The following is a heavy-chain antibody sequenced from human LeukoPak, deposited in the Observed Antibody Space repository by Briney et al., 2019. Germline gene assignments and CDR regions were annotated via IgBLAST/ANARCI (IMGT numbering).Heavy chain of an antibody. J-gene: IGHJ4*02. CDR1: GFTFSSYA. CDR3: AKWGLDTAGYFDY. V-gene: IGHV3-30*18. D-gene: IGHD5-18*01. CDR2: ISYDGSNK. Sequence: PGGSLRLSCAASGFTFSSYAMSWVRQAPGKGLEWVAVISYDGSNKYYADSVKGRFTISRDNSKNTLYLQMNSLRAEDTAVYYCAKWGLDTAGYFDYWGQGTLVAVSS.